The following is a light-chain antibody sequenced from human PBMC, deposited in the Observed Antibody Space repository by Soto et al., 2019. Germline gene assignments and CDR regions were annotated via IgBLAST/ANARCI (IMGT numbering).Light chain of an antibody. CDR1: QSIATF. Sequence: DIQMTQSPSSLSASVGDRVTITCRASQSIATFLNWYQQRPGQAPRLLIYAASNLENGVPSTFRGSGSETLFTLTISSLQPEDFAPYYCQQSYRTPVTFGPGTKLEIK. J-gene: IGKJ2*01. CDR2: AAS. CDR3: QQSYRTPVT. V-gene: IGKV1-39*01.